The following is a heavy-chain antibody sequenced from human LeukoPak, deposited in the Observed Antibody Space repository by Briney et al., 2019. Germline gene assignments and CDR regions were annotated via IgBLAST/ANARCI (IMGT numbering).Heavy chain of an antibody. CDR2: IIPILGIA. Sequence: ASVKVSCKASGGTFSSYTISWVRQAPGQGLEWMGRIIPILGIANYAQKFQGRVMITADKSTSTAYMELSSLRSEDTAVYYCARGMTDSDYYYYMDVWGKGTTVTVSS. J-gene: IGHJ6*03. CDR3: ARGMTDSDYYYYMDV. D-gene: IGHD1-14*01. CDR1: GGTFSSYT. V-gene: IGHV1-69*02.